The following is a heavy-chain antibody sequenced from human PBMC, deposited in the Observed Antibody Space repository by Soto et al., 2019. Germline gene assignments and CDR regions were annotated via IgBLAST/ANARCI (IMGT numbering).Heavy chain of an antibody. Sequence: SATLSLTWSVSGGSISRGDYYWSWIRQPPGKGLEWIGYMFYTGTTYYNPSLKSRITISMDTPKNQFSLRLTSVTAADTAEYHCARVVRLWGSPASRGRNWFDPRGQRNRGTVAS. CDR2: MFYTGTT. D-gene: IGHD3-16*01. CDR1: GGSISRGDYY. V-gene: IGHV4-30-4*01. J-gene: IGHJ5*02. CDR3: ARVVRLWGSPASRGRNWFDP.